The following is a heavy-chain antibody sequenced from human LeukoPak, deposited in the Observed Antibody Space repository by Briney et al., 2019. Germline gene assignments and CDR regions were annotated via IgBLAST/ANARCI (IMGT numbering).Heavy chain of an antibody. Sequence: SETLPLTCTVSGGSISSSTYYWGWIRQPPGKGLEWIGTIYYSGSAYYNPSLKSRVTISVDTSKNRFSLKVSSVTAADTAVHYCARVSSVWIKDYYYYMDVWGKGTTVTVSS. D-gene: IGHD5-12*01. CDR2: IYYSGSA. J-gene: IGHJ6*03. CDR3: ARVSSVWIKDYYYYMDV. CDR1: GGSISSSTYY. V-gene: IGHV4-39*07.